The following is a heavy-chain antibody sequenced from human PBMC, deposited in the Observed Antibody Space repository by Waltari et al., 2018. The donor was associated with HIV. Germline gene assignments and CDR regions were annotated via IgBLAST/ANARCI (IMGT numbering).Heavy chain of an antibody. J-gene: IGHJ4*02. CDR1: GFTFRSYV. CDR3: ARDDRAYTVAPEFFDY. CDR2: ISASGGTT. D-gene: IGHD4-4*01. V-gene: IGHV3-23*01. Sequence: EVQLLESGGHLVQPGGSLRLSCAASGFTFRSYVMLWVRQAPGKGLEWVSAISASGGTTYYADSVKGRFTISRDNSKNTLYLQVNSLRAEDTAVYYCARDDRAYTVAPEFFDYWGQGTLVTVSS.